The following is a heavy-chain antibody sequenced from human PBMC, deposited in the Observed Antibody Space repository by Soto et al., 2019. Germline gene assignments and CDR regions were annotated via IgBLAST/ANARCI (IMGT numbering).Heavy chain of an antibody. Sequence: SETLSLTCAGYGGSFSGYYWSWIRQPPGKGLEWIGEINHSGSTNYNPSLKSRVTISVDTSKNQFSLKLSSVTAADTAVYYCASSCSGGSCYLAYWGQGTLVTVSS. D-gene: IGHD2-15*01. J-gene: IGHJ4*02. CDR1: GGSFSGYY. CDR2: INHSGST. V-gene: IGHV4-34*01. CDR3: ASSCSGGSCYLAY.